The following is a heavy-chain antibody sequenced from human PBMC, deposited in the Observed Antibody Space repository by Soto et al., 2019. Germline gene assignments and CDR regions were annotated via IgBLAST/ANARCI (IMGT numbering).Heavy chain of an antibody. Sequence: KQSQTLSLTCAISGDSVSSNSAAWNWIRQSPSRGLEWLGRTYYRSKWYNDYAVSVKSRITINPDTSKNQFSLHLNSVTPEDTAVYYCARGREGIAVAGTYYLDQWGQGTLVTVSS. D-gene: IGHD6-19*01. CDR1: GDSVSSNSAA. CDR2: TYYRSKWYN. J-gene: IGHJ4*02. V-gene: IGHV6-1*01. CDR3: ARGREGIAVAGTYYLDQ.